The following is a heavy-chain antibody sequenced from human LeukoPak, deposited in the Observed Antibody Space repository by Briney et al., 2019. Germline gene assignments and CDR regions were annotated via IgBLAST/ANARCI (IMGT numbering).Heavy chain of an antibody. V-gene: IGHV4-34*01. D-gene: IGHD5-18*01. Sequence: SETLSLTCAVYGGSFSGYYWSWIRQPPGKGLEWIGYIYHSGSTYYNPSLKGRVTISVDRSKNQFSLKLSSVTAADTAVYYCARGGYSYGRYYFDYWGQGTLVTVSS. CDR1: GGSFSGYY. J-gene: IGHJ4*02. CDR3: ARGGYSYGRYYFDY. CDR2: IYHSGST.